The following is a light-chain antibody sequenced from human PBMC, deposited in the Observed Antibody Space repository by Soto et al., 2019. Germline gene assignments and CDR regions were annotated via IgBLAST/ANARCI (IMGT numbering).Light chain of an antibody. CDR1: QDIGKS. Sequence: DIQMTQSPSSLSASVGDRLTITCRASQDIGKSLAWYQQRPGKVPKPLIYAASTLHSGVPSRFSGGGSGTHFTLTISNLQPEDVATYYSQMYVTAPETFGQGTKEDIK. V-gene: IGKV1-27*01. CDR3: QMYVTAPET. J-gene: IGKJ1*01. CDR2: AAS.